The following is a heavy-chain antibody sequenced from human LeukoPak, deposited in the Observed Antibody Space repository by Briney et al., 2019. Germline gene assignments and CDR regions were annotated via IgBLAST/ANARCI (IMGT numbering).Heavy chain of an antibody. Sequence: SETLSLTCAVYGGSFSGYYWGWIRQPPGKGLEWIGEINHSGSTNYNPSLKSRVTISVDTSKNQFSLKLSSVTAADTAVYYCARAGWLRGVDYWGQGTLVTVSS. J-gene: IGHJ4*02. V-gene: IGHV4-34*01. CDR2: INHSGST. CDR1: GGSFSGYY. D-gene: IGHD5-12*01. CDR3: ARAGWLRGVDY.